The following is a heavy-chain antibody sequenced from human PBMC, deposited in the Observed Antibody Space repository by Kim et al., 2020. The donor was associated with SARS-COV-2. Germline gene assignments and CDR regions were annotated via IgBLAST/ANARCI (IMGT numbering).Heavy chain of an antibody. J-gene: IGHJ4*02. CDR3: ARKSTGDISPFDF. Sequence: GKWGEWIGEINHSGSTNYNPSLKSRVTISVDTSKNQFSLKLSSVTAADTAVYSCARKSTGDISPFDFWGQGTLVTVSS. CDR2: INHSGST. V-gene: IGHV4-34*01. D-gene: IGHD7-27*01.